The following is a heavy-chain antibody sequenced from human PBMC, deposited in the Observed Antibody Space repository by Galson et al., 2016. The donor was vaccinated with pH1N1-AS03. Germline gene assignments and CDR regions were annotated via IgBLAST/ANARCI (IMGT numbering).Heavy chain of an antibody. V-gene: IGHV3-30*01. Sequence: SLRLSCAASGFIFSSYAMHWVRQAPGKGLEWVAVVSYDGSNKYYADSVKGRFTISRDNSKNTLYLQMNSLRAEDTAVYYCARGKEGYFYGMDVWGQGTTVTVSS. CDR3: ARGKEGYFYGMDV. J-gene: IGHJ6*02. CDR2: VSYDGSNK. CDR1: GFIFSSYA. D-gene: IGHD3-10*01.